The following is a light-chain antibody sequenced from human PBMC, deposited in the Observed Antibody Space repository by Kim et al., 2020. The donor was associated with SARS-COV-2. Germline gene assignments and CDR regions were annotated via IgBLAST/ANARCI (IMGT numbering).Light chain of an antibody. V-gene: IGKV3-15*01. J-gene: IGKJ4*01. Sequence: IVMTQSPATLSVSPGERVTLSCRASQSVRNNLAWYQQRPSQAPRLLLYGASTRATDISARFSGSGSGTEFTLTIRSLQSEDLAVYYCQQYNDWPLLSFGGGTKLEI. CDR3: QQYNDWPLLS. CDR1: QSVRNN. CDR2: GAS.